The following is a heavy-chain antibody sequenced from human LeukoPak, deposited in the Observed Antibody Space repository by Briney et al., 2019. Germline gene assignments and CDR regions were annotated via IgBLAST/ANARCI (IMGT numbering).Heavy chain of an antibody. Sequence: SETLSLTCTVSGGSISSYYWSWIRQPPGKGLEWIGYIYYSGSINYNPSLKSRVTISVDTSKNQFSLKLSSVTAADTAVYYCARGSAYYYDSSGYSVFDYWGQGTLVTVSS. CDR2: IYYSGSI. CDR1: GGSISSYY. D-gene: IGHD3-22*01. J-gene: IGHJ4*02. CDR3: ARGSAYYYDSSGYSVFDY. V-gene: IGHV4-59*01.